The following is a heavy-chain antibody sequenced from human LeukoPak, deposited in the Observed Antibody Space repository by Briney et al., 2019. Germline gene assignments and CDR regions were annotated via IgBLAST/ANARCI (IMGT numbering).Heavy chain of an antibody. V-gene: IGHV4-59*01. J-gene: IGHJ4*02. CDR2: IYYSGST. Sequence: PSETLSLTCTVSRGSISSYYWSWIRQPPGQGLEWTGYIYYSGSTDYNPSLKSRVNISVDTSKNQFSLKLSSVTAADTAVYFCARVRVSSGSHPWYFDYWGQGTLVTVSS. D-gene: IGHD3-22*01. CDR1: RGSISSYY. CDR3: ARVRVSSGSHPWYFDY.